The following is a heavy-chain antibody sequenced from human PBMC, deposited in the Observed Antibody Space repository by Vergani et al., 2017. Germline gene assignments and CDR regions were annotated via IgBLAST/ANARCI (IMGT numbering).Heavy chain of an antibody. Sequence: EVQLVESGGGLVKPGGSLRLSCAASGFTFSSYSMNWVRQAPGKGLEWVSSISSSSSYIYYADSVKGRFTISRDKAKNSLYLQMNSLRAEDTAVYYCARLLWFGELFKGSYGMDVWGQGTTVTVSS. CDR1: GFTFSSYS. V-gene: IGHV3-21*01. J-gene: IGHJ6*02. D-gene: IGHD3-10*01. CDR2: ISSSSSYI. CDR3: ARLLWFGELFKGSYGMDV.